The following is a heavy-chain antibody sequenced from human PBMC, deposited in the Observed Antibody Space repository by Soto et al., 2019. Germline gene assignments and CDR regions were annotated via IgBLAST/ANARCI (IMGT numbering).Heavy chain of an antibody. D-gene: IGHD2-15*01. CDR1: GYTFTSYG. CDR2: ISAYNGNT. J-gene: IGHJ4*02. CDR3: ARDLGDIVVVVAARYYFDY. Sequence: ASVKVSCKASGYTFTSYGISWVRQAPGQGLEWMGWISAYNGNTNYAQKLQGRVTMTTDTSTSPAYMELRSLRSDDTAVYYCARDLGDIVVVVAARYYFDYWGQGTLVTVSS. V-gene: IGHV1-18*01.